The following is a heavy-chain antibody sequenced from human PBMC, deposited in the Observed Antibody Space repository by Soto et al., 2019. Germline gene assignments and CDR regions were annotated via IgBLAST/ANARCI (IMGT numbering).Heavy chain of an antibody. J-gene: IGHJ3*02. CDR3: ARGSGSGWYFLAFDI. CDR1: GFIFSGHG. Sequence: GGSLRLSCVAPGFIFSGHGMHWVRQAPGKGLEWVSVLRHDGSNIYYADSVEGRFTISRDNAKNSLYLQMNSLRAEDTAVYYCARGSGSGWYFLAFDIWGQGTMVTVSS. V-gene: IGHV3-30*12. D-gene: IGHD6-19*01. CDR2: LRHDGSNI.